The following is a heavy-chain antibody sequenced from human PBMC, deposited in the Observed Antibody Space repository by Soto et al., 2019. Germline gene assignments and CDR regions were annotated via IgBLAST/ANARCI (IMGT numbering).Heavy chain of an antibody. D-gene: IGHD1-1*01. CDR2: IYYAGST. CDR1: GGSMISYY. V-gene: IGHV4-59*12. CDR3: ARDRKWIQLDYYYGMDV. J-gene: IGHJ6*02. Sequence: SETLSLTCTVSGGSMISYYWSWIRQPPGRGLEWIGFIYYAGSTKYNPSLNSRVTISVDKSKNQFSLKLSSVTAADTAVYYCARDRKWIQLDYYYGMDVWGQGTTVTVSS.